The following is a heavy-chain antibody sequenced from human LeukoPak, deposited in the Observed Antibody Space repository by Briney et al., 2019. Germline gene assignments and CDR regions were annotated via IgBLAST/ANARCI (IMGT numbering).Heavy chain of an antibody. V-gene: IGHV3-23*01. J-gene: IGHJ4*02. CDR1: GFTFSSYA. D-gene: IGHD3-9*01. Sequence: GGSLRLSCAASGFTFSSYAMRWVRQAPGKGLEWVSAISGSGGSTYFADSVKGRFTISRDNSKNTLYLQMNSLRAEDTAVYYCAKAPYYDILTGYLYYFDYWSQGTLVTVSS. CDR3: AKAPYYDILTGYLYYFDY. CDR2: ISGSGGST.